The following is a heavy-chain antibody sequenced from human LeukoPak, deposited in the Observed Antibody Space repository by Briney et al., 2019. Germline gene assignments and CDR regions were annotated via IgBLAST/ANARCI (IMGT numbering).Heavy chain of an antibody. CDR1: VYTFTIYD. V-gene: IGHV1-8*01. CDR3: ARALAWGGSYYNYYYMDV. CDR2: MNPNSGNT. D-gene: IGHD1-26*01. J-gene: IGHJ6*03. Sequence: ASVTVSFKASVYTFTIYDINWVRQATGQGLEWMGWMNPNSGNTGYAQKFQGRVTMTRNTSISTFYMDLSSLRSEDTAVYYCARALAWGGSYYNYYYMDVWGKGTTITVSS.